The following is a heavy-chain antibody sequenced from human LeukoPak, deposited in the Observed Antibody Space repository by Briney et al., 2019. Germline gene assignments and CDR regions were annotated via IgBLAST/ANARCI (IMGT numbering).Heavy chain of an antibody. CDR2: ISWSTDRI. CDR3: VKDTHSDMMGFDY. CDR1: GFTFSSHG. V-gene: IGHV3-9*01. J-gene: IGHJ4*02. D-gene: IGHD1-26*01. Sequence: GGTLRLSCAASGFTFSSHGMSWVRQAPGKGLEWVSGISWSTDRIGYADSVKGRFTISRDNAKNSLYLQMDSLRAEDTALYYCVKDTHSDMMGFDYWGQGTLVTVSS.